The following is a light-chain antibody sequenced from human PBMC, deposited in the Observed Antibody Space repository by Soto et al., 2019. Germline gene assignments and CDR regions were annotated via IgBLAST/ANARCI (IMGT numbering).Light chain of an antibody. CDR2: DAS. Sequence: DIQMTQSPTSLSASVGDRVTISCRASQSISSHLNWYQQKPGKAPDLLIYDASTLQSRDPSRFSGSGSGTDFTLTISSLQPEDFATYYCQQSYSTPPTFGGGTKVEIK. CDR1: QSISSH. V-gene: IGKV1-39*01. CDR3: QQSYSTPPT. J-gene: IGKJ4*01.